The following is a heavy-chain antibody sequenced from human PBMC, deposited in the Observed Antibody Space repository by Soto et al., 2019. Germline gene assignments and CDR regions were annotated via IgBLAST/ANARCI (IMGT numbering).Heavy chain of an antibody. Sequence: VSLRLSCAASGFTFSNSWMHWVRQAPGKGLVWVSYINSDGSTTTYADSVKGRFTISRDNAKNTVYLQINSLRAEDTAVYYCARDRSYSTDYWGQGTLVTVSS. CDR1: GFTFSNSW. D-gene: IGHD1-26*01. CDR2: INSDGSTT. V-gene: IGHV3-74*01. CDR3: ARDRSYSTDY. J-gene: IGHJ4*02.